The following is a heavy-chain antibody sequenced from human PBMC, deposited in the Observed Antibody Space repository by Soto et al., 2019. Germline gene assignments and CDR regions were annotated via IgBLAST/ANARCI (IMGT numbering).Heavy chain of an antibody. J-gene: IGHJ4*02. CDR1: GFTFSSYA. CDR2: ISGSGGST. V-gene: IGHV3-23*01. CDR3: EKGLTGYYIAPIDY. Sequence: GGSLRLSCAASGFTFSSYAMSWVRQATGKGLEWVSAISGSGGSTYYADSVKGRFTISRDNSKNTLYLQMNSLRAEDTAVYYCEKGLTGYYIAPIDYWGQGTLVTVSS. D-gene: IGHD3-9*01.